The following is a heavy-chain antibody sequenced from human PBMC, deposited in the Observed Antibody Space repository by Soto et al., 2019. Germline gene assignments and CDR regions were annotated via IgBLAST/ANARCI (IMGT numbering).Heavy chain of an antibody. CDR2: ISYDGNTQ. CDR3: AKVSRPSRISSPDFDY. V-gene: IGHV3-30-3*01. D-gene: IGHD6-6*01. CDR1: GFTLSSYS. J-gene: IGHJ4*02. Sequence: QVQLVESGGGVVQPGTSLRLSCAASGFTLSSYSIHWDRQAPGKGLDWVAVISYDGNTQFYGDSVKGRFIVSRDNSRDTLSLQLNNLQAEDTAVYYCAKVSRPSRISSPDFDYWGQGTLVTVSS.